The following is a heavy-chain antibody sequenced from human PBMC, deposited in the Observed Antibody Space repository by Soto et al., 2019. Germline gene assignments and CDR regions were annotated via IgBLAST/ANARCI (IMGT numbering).Heavy chain of an antibody. Sequence: GGSLRLSCAASGFTFSSYAMHWVRQAPGKGLEWVAVISYDGSNKYYADSVKGRFTISRDNSKNTLYLQMNSLRAEDTAVYYCARANLCSSTSCYVYYGMDVWGQGTTVTVSS. J-gene: IGHJ6*02. CDR2: ISYDGSNK. D-gene: IGHD2-2*01. CDR3: ARANLCSSTSCYVYYGMDV. V-gene: IGHV3-30-3*01. CDR1: GFTFSSYA.